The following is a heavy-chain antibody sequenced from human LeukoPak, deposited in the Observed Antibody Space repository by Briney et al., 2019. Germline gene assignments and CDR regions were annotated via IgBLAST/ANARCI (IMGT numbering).Heavy chain of an antibody. CDR1: GFTFSTFA. Sequence: PGGSLRLSCAASGFTFSTFAMIWVRQPPGKGLEWVANIKQDGSESRYVDSVKGRFTISRDNAKNSLYLQMNSLRGEDTAVYYCARDKVGGSMAGSNLDYWGQGNLVTVSS. J-gene: IGHJ4*02. D-gene: IGHD6-19*01. V-gene: IGHV3-7*01. CDR2: IKQDGSES. CDR3: ARDKVGGSMAGSNLDY.